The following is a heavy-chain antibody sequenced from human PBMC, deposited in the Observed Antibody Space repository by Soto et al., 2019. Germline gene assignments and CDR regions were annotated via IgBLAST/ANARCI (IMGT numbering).Heavy chain of an antibody. CDR3: ARLPSRHLVDY. D-gene: IGHD3-3*02. J-gene: IGHJ4*02. CDR1: GSSINSSGYY. CDR2: MFYGVST. V-gene: IGHV4-39*01. Sequence: QLQVQESGPGLVTPSETLSLTCTVSGSSINSSGYYWGWIRQPPGKGLEWIGSMFYGVSTYYNPSLKRRVTVSVDTSKNQFPLNLRSVTAADTAVYYCARLPSRHLVDYWGQGTLVTVSS.